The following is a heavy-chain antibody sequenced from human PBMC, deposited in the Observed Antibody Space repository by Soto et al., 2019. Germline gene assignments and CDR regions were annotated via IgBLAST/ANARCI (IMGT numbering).Heavy chain of an antibody. J-gene: IGHJ6*02. V-gene: IGHV4-4*02. CDR2: IYHSGST. D-gene: IGHD6-13*01. CDR3: ARAIAAAGTGHYYYGMDV. Sequence: QVQLQESGPGLVKPSGTLSLTCAVSGGSISSSNWWSWVRQPPGKGLEWIGEIYHSGSTNYNPSPKRLVTISVDKSKTQFSLKLSSVTAADTAVYYCARAIAAAGTGHYYYGMDVWGQGTTVTVSS. CDR1: GGSISSSNW.